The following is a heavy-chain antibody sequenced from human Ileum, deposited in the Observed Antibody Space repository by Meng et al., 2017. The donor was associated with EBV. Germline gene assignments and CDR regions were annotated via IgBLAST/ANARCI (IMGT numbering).Heavy chain of an antibody. CDR1: GDSVSSDKTA. CDR3: ATSRIAKFDR. CDR2: TYRRSRWYY. J-gene: IGHJ5*02. V-gene: IGHV6-1*01. Sequence: QVQLQESGPGRVQPSQSLSLSCVIPGDSVSSDKTAWNWIRQSPSRGLEWLGRTYRRSRWYYDYALSVKSRINISPDTSKNQVSLQLNSVTDEDTGIYYCATSRIAKFDRWGQGTLVTVSS.